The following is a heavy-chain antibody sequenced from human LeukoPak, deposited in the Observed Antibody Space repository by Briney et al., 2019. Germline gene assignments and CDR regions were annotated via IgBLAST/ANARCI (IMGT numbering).Heavy chain of an antibody. D-gene: IGHD5-18*01. CDR1: GGSFSGYY. Sequence: SETLSLTCAVYGGSFSGYYWSWIRQPPGKGLEWIGEINHSGSTNYNPSLKSRVTISVDTSKNQFSLKLSSVTAADTAVYYCARGRKRTAIVTRGNYFDYWGQGTLVTVSS. CDR2: INHSGST. V-gene: IGHV4-34*01. J-gene: IGHJ4*02. CDR3: ARGRKRTAIVTRGNYFDY.